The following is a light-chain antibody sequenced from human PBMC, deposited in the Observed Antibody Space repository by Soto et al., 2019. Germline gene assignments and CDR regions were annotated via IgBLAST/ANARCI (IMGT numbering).Light chain of an antibody. CDR1: QGISSY. CDR2: AAS. CDR3: QQANSFPLT. Sequence: LQMTQSPSSFSASTGDRVTITCRASQGISSYLAWYQQKPGKAPKLLIYAASSLQSGVPSRFSGSGSGTDFTLTISSLQPEDFATYYCQQANSFPLTFGGGTKVDIK. V-gene: IGKV1-12*01. J-gene: IGKJ4*01.